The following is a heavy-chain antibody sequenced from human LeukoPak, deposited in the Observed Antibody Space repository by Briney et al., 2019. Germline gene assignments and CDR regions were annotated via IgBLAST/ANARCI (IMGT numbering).Heavy chain of an antibody. CDR3: ARDSLYCGSTSCYSDAFDI. J-gene: IGHJ3*02. Sequence: GGSLRLSCAASGFTFSSYSMNWVRQAPGKGLEWVSSISSSSSYIYYADSVKGRFTTSRDNAKNSLYLQMNSLRAEDTAVYYCARDSLYCGSTSCYSDAFDIWGQGTMVTVSS. V-gene: IGHV3-21*01. CDR1: GFTFSSYS. CDR2: ISSSSSYI. D-gene: IGHD2-2*02.